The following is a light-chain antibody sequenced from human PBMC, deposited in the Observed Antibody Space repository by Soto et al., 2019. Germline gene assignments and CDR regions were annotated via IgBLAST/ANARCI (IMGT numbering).Light chain of an antibody. CDR2: DVS. J-gene: IGLJ1*01. V-gene: IGLV2-14*01. Sequence: QSALTQPASVSGSPGQSITISCTGTSSDVGGYDYVSWYQQHPGKVPKLMIYDVSNRPPGVSNRFSGSKSGNTASLTISGLQADYYSYYYCTSYTNSFTELFATEPEVAVL. CDR1: SSDVGGYDY. CDR3: TSYTNSFTEL.